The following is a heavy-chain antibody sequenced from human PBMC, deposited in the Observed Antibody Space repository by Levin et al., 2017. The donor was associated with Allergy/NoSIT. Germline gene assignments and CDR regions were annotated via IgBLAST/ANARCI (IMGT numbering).Heavy chain of an antibody. D-gene: IGHD2-15*01. V-gene: IGHV3-7*01. CDR1: GFTFINYW. J-gene: IGHJ6*03. Sequence: QPGGSLRLSCAASGFTFINYWMTWVRQVPGKGLEWVANMKQDGSEIYYVDSVKGRFTISRDNAKNSLYLQMNSVRAEDTAVYYCARDLTGRSATRGTVYYYYYIDVWGKGTTVTVSS. CDR2: MKQDGSEI. CDR3: ARDLTGRSATRGTVYYYYYIDV.